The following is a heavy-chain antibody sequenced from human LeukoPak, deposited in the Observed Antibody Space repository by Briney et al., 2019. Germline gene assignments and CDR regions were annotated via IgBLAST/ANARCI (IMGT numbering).Heavy chain of an antibody. D-gene: IGHD2-21*02. CDR1: GFTFSSYS. CDR2: ISSSSSYI. J-gene: IGHJ4*02. Sequence: GGSLRLSCAASGFTFSSYSMNWARQAPGKGLEWVSSISSSSSYIYYADSVKGRFTISRDNAKNSLYLQMNSLRAEDTAVYYCARDRAYDCGGDCYHDYWGQGTLVTVSS. V-gene: IGHV3-21*01. CDR3: ARDRAYDCGGDCYHDY.